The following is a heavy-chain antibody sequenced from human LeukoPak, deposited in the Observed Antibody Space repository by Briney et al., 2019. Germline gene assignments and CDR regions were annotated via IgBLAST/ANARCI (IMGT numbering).Heavy chain of an antibody. V-gene: IGHV3-11*04. J-gene: IGHJ5*02. Sequence: GGSLRLSCAASGFTFSDYYMSWIRQAPGKGLEWVSYISSSGSTIYYADSVKGRFTISRDNAKNSLYLQMNSLRAEDTAVYYCARGIWFGELSWFDPWGQGTLVTVSS. CDR2: ISSSGSTI. D-gene: IGHD3-10*01. CDR3: ARGIWFGELSWFDP. CDR1: GFTFSDYY.